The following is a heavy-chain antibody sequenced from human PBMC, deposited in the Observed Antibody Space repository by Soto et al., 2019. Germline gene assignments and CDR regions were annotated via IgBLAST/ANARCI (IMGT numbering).Heavy chain of an antibody. Sequence: QVQLVESGGGVVQPGRSLRLSCAASGFTYSTYTMHWVRQAPGQGLEWVAVISYDGNNKFYADSVKGRFTISRDSTKQTLYLQMKSLTPDDRVMYYCARAGVSSTECTWNYGTYFDYLGKGALVSVSS. D-gene: IGHD1-7*01. CDR2: ISYDGNNK. CDR3: ARAGVSSTECTWNYGTYFDY. V-gene: IGHV3-30*14. J-gene: IGHJ4*02. CDR1: GFTYSTYT.